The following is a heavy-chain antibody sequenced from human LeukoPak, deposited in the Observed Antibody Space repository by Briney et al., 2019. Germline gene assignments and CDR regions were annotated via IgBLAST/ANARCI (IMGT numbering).Heavy chain of an antibody. CDR3: ARGNSYSSGWYVY. CDR1: GYSISSGYY. J-gene: IGHJ4*02. V-gene: IGHV4-38-2*01. Sequence: PSETLSLTCAVSGYSISSGYYWGWIRQPPGKGLEWIGSIYHSGSTYYNPSLKSRVTISVDTSKNQFSLKLSSVTAADTAVYYCARGNSYSSGWYVYWGQGTLVTVSS. CDR2: IYHSGST. D-gene: IGHD6-19*01.